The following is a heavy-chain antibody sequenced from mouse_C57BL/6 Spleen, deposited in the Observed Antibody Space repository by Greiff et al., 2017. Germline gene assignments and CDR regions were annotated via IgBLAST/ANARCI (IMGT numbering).Heavy chain of an antibody. CDR2: IDPSDSYT. CDR1: GYTFTSYW. CDR3: ARLGSGDAY. V-gene: IGHV1-69*01. J-gene: IGHJ3*01. Sequence: VQLQQSGAELVMPGASVKLSCKASGYTFTSYWMHWVKQRPGQGLEWIGEIDPSDSYTNYNQKFKGKSTLTVDKSSSTAYMQLSSLTSEDSAVYYCARLGSGDAYWGQGTLVTVSA. D-gene: IGHD3-2*02.